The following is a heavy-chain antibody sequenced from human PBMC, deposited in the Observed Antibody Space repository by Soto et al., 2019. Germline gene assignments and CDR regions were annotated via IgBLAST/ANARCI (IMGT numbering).Heavy chain of an antibody. D-gene: IGHD3-22*01. Sequence: QVQLVESGGGVVQPGRSLRLSCAASGFTFSSYGMHWVRQAPGKGLEWVAIISYDGNYKYYADSVKGRFTISRDNSKNPLEPPMNRPRAEDKAVYYCWKGSTVYYDWTFDYWGQGTLVTVSS. CDR2: ISYDGNYK. J-gene: IGHJ4*02. CDR1: GFTFSSYG. V-gene: IGHV3-30*18. CDR3: WKGSTVYYDWTFDY.